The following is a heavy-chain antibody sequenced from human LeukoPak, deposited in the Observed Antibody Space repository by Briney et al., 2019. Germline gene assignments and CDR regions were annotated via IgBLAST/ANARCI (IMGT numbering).Heavy chain of an antibody. CDR1: GYTFTSHF. V-gene: IGHV1-46*01. D-gene: IGHD3-22*01. CDR3: ARVAFLYYDSSQGAFDM. J-gene: IGHJ3*02. Sequence: ASVKVSCKASGYTFTSHFMHWVRQAPGQGPEWMGLINPSGGSTSYAQKFQGRVTVTRDMSTSTVYMELSSLRSEDTAVYYCARVAFLYYDSSQGAFDMWGQGTMVTVSS. CDR2: INPSGGST.